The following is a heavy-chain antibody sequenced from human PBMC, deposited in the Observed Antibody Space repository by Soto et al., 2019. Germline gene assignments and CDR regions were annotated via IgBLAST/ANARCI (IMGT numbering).Heavy chain of an antibody. V-gene: IGHV3-23*01. CDR2: ISGSGSST. Sequence: EVQVLESGGGLVQPGGSLRLSCAASGFTFSTYTMSWVRQAPGKGLEWVSRISGSGSSTYYTDSVKGRFTISRDNSKNTLYLQMNSLRADDTAVYYCATTLSSNYVPPEGYWGQGTLVTVSS. CDR1: GFTFSTYT. D-gene: IGHD4-4*01. CDR3: ATTLSSNYVPPEGY. J-gene: IGHJ4*02.